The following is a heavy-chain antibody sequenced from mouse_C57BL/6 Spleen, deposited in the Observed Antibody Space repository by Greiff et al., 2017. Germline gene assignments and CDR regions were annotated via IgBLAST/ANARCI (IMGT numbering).Heavy chain of an antibody. Sequence: QVQLKQSGAELVKPGASVKMSCKASGYTFTSYCITWVKQRPGQGLEWIGDIYPGSGSTNYNEKFKSKATLTVDTSSSTAYMQLSSLTSEDSAVYYCARDYYGTRGDFDYWGQGTTLTVSS. CDR3: ARDYYGTRGDFDY. CDR1: GYTFTSYC. V-gene: IGHV1-55*01. J-gene: IGHJ2*01. D-gene: IGHD1-1*01. CDR2: IYPGSGST.